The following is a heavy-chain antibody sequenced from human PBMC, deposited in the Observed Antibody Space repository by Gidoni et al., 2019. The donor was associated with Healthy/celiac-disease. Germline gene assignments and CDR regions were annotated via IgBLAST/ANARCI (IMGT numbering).Heavy chain of an antibody. V-gene: IGHV4-39*01. CDR3: ARGGRSSGWGEQVDY. D-gene: IGHD6-19*01. CDR2: IYYSGST. Sequence: QLQLQESGPGLVKPSETLSLTCTVSGGSIRSSSYYWGWIRQPPGKGLEWIGSIYYSGSTYYNPSLKSRVTISVDTSKNQFSLKLSSVTAADTAVYYCARGGRSSGWGEQVDYWGQGTLVTVSS. J-gene: IGHJ4*02. CDR1: GGSIRSSSYY.